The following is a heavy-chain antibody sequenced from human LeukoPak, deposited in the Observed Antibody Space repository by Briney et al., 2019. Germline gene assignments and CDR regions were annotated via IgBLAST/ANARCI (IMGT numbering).Heavy chain of an antibody. D-gene: IGHD3-16*01. Sequence: GGSLRLSCAASGFTFSSYAMSWVRQAPGKGLEWVSAISGSGGSTYYADSVKGRFTISRDNSKNTLYLQMNSLRAEDTAVYYCAKDQYDYVWGSYSNYWGQGTLVTVSS. CDR3: AKDQYDYVWGSYSNY. V-gene: IGHV3-23*01. J-gene: IGHJ4*02. CDR1: GFTFSSYA. CDR2: ISGSGGST.